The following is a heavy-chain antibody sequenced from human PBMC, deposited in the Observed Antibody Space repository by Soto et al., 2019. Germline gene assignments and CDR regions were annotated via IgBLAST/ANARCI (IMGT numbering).Heavy chain of an antibody. CDR1: GFAFSSYS. CDR2: VSGSGGSR. J-gene: IGHJ4*02. V-gene: IGHV3-23*01. CDR3: AKFTAPVGQYSRYLDY. Sequence: GGSLRLSCAASGFAFSSYSMSWVRQAPGKGLECVSRVSGSGGSRSYADSVEGRFTISRDNSKNTLYLQMNRLRAEDTAVYYCAKFTAPVGQYSRYLDYWGQGALVTVSS. D-gene: IGHD2-15*01.